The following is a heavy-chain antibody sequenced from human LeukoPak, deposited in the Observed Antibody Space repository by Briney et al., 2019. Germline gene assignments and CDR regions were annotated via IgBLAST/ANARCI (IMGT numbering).Heavy chain of an antibody. CDR1: GYTFTSYG. CDR3: ARSNYDSSGTFDY. D-gene: IGHD3-22*01. CDR2: IIPIFGTA. V-gene: IGHV1-69*13. J-gene: IGHJ4*02. Sequence: SVKVSCKASGYTFTSYGISWVRQAPGQGLEWMGGIIPIFGTANYAQKFQGRVTITADESTSTAYMELSSLRSEDTAVYYCARSNYDSSGTFDYWGQGTLVTVSS.